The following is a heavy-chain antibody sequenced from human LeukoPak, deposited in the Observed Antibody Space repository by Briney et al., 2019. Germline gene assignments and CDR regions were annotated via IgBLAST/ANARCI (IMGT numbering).Heavy chain of an antibody. Sequence: GGSLRLSCAASGFTFSSYAMSWVRQAPGKGLEWVLAISGSGGSTYYADSVKGRFTISRDNSKNTLYLQMNSLRAEDTAVYYCAKGGKWDVTPFDYWGQGTLVTVSS. D-gene: IGHD1-26*01. CDR3: AKGGKWDVTPFDY. CDR1: GFTFSSYA. V-gene: IGHV3-23*01. CDR2: ISGSGGST. J-gene: IGHJ4*02.